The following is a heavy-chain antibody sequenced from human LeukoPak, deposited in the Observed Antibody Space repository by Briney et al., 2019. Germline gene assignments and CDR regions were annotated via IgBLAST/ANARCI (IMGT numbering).Heavy chain of an antibody. CDR1: GYTFTSYY. CDR2: INPGGGST. D-gene: IGHD4-23*01. Sequence: ASLKVSCKASGYTFTSYYIHWVRQAPGQELEWMGIINPGGGSTSYAQKLQDRVTMTRDTSTRTVYMELSSLRSEDTAVYYCAKDLRWDHPGFDPWGQGTLVIVSS. V-gene: IGHV1-46*01. CDR3: AKDLRWDHPGFDP. J-gene: IGHJ5*02.